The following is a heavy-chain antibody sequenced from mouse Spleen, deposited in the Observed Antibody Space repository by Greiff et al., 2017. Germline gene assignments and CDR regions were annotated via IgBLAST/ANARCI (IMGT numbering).Heavy chain of an antibody. CDR2: ISSGSSTI. CDR3: AGDHRWYFDV. Sequence: EVQLVESGGGLVKPGGSLKLSCAASGFTFSDYGMYWVRQAPEKGLEWVAYISSGSSTIYYADTVKGRFTISRDNAKNTLFLQMTSLRSEDTAMYYCAGDHRWYFDVWGAGPTVTVSS. V-gene: IGHV5-17*01. CDR1: GFTFSDYG. J-gene: IGHJ1*01.